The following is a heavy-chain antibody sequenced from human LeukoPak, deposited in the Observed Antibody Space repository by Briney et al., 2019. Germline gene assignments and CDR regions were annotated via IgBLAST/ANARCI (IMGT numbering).Heavy chain of an antibody. V-gene: IGHV4-4*07. CDR3: ARDHAAAAGVFDY. Sequence: PSETLSLTCTVSGGSIGSYYWSWIRQPAGKGLEWIGRIYTSGSTNYNPSLKSRVTMSVDTSKNQFSLKLSSVTAADTAAYYCARDHAAAAGVFDYWGQGTLVTVSS. J-gene: IGHJ4*02. CDR1: GGSIGSYY. D-gene: IGHD6-13*01. CDR2: IYTSGST.